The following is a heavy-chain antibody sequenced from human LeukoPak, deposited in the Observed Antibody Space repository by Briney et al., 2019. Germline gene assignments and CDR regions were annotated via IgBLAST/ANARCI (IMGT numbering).Heavy chain of an antibody. CDR1: GFTFSTYG. CDR3: ASEEFYLIVVLASSAGIDV. V-gene: IGHV3-48*02. Sequence: GGSLRLSCAASGFTFSTYGMNWVSQAPGKGLEWVSYISSSSSTIYYADSVKGRFTIPRDNAKNSLYLQMNSLRDEDTAVCDCASEEFYLIVVLASSAGIDVWAQGTTVTVSS. CDR2: ISSSSSTI. J-gene: IGHJ6*02. D-gene: IGHD2-15*01.